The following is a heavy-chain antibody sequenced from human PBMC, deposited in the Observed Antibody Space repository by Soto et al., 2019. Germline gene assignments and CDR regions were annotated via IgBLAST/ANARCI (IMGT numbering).Heavy chain of an antibody. CDR1: GGSISSRSYY. Sequence: QLQLQESGPGLVKPSATLSLTCTVSGGSISSRSYYWGWIRQPPGKGLEWLGSIYYCGSTYYNPSLKGRVTRSGDTCKNKFSLKLSSGTAADTAVYYCARRGAAIDYWVQGTLVTVSS. D-gene: IGHD6-13*01. V-gene: IGHV4-39*01. CDR3: ARRGAAIDY. CDR2: IYYCGST. J-gene: IGHJ4*02.